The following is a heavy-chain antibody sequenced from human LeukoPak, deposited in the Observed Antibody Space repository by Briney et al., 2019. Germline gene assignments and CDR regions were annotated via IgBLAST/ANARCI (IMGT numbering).Heavy chain of an antibody. CDR2: IKQDGSEK. CDR3: AKDLTADMIVVVIPVDY. CDR1: GFTFSSYW. J-gene: IGHJ4*02. Sequence: GGSLRLPCAASGFTFSSYWMSWVRQAPGKGLEWVANIKQDGSEKYYVDSVKGRFTISRDNSKNTLYLQMNSLRAEDTAVYYCAKDLTADMIVVVIPVDYWGQGTLVTVSS. D-gene: IGHD3-22*01. V-gene: IGHV3-7*03.